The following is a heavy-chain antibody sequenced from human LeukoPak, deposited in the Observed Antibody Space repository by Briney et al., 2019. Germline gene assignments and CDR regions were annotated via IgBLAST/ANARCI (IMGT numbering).Heavy chain of an antibody. J-gene: IGHJ6*03. CDR2: ISSNGGST. Sequence: GSLRLSCAASGFTFSSYAMHWVRQAPGKGLEYVSAISSNGGSTYYANSVKGRFTISRDNSKNTLYLQMGSLRAEDMAVYYCARTLFDYSNYYSLYMDVWGKGTTVTVSS. CDR3: ARTLFDYSNYYSLYMDV. D-gene: IGHD4-11*01. V-gene: IGHV3-64*01. CDR1: GFTFSSYA.